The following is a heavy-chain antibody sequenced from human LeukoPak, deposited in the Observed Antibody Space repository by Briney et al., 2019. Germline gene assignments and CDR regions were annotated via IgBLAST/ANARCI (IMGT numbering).Heavy chain of an antibody. J-gene: IGHJ4*02. CDR1: GYTFTGYY. D-gene: IGHD3-3*02. V-gene: IGHV1-2*02. Sequence: GASVKVSCKTSGYTFTGYYLHWVRQAPGQGLEWMGCINPNSGGTNYAQKFQGRVTMTRNTSTGTAYMELSSLRSEATAVYYCASRDWHYSLFWGQGTQVTVS. CDR2: INPNSGGT. CDR3: ASRDWHYSLF.